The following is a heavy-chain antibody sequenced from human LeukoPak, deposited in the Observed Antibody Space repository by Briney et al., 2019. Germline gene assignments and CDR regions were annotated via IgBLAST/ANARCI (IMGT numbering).Heavy chain of an antibody. CDR3: ARVATSIATGGSFDY. CDR1: GGSFSGYY. J-gene: IGHJ4*02. V-gene: IGHV4-34*01. Sequence: PSETLSLTCAVYGGSFSGYYWSWIRQPPGKGLEWIGEINHSGITNYNPSLKSRVTISVDTSKNQFPLKLSSVTAADTAVYYCARVATSIATGGSFDYWGQGTLVTVSS. CDR2: INHSGIT. D-gene: IGHD6-6*01.